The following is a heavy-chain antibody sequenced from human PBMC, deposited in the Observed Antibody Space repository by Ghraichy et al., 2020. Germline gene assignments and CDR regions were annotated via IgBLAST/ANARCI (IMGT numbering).Heavy chain of an antibody. Sequence: SQTLSLTCAVYGGSFNNYYWSWIRQSPGKDLEWIGEINYSGSTKYNPSLKSRVTVSVDPSKNQFSLNLSSVTAADTAVYYCARRRSNRGYRGYDPTGPQYIWFDPWGQGALVTVSS. CDR2: INYSGST. CDR3: ARRRSNRGYRGYDPTGPQYIWFDP. V-gene: IGHV4-34*01. CDR1: GGSFNNYY. D-gene: IGHD5-12*01. J-gene: IGHJ5*02.